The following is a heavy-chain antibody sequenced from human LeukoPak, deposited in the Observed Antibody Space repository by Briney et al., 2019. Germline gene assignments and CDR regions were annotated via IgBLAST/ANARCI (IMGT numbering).Heavy chain of an antibody. D-gene: IGHD3-10*02. CDR1: GFTFDDYA. CDR3: AELGITMIGGV. V-gene: IGHV3-43D*03. CDR2: ISWDGGST. Sequence: GGSLRLSCAASGFTFDDYAMHWVRQAPGKGLEWVSLISWDGGSTYYADSVKGRFTISRDNAKNSLYLQMNSLRAEDTAVYYCAELGITMIGGVWGKGTTVTISS. J-gene: IGHJ6*04.